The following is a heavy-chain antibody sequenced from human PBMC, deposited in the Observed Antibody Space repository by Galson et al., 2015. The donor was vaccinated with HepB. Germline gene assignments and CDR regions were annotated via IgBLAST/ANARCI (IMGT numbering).Heavy chain of an antibody. V-gene: IGHV3-33*06. Sequence: SLRLSCAASGFNFGSYGMHWVRQAPGKGLEWVAVTWYDGTDKKYAESVKGRFTISRDNSKNTLYLQMNSGRVEDTAVYYCVKDRGMGSAWHVLEHWGQGALVTVSS. CDR2: TWYDGTDK. J-gene: IGHJ4*02. CDR3: VKDRGMGSAWHVLEH. CDR1: GFNFGSYG. D-gene: IGHD3-10*02.